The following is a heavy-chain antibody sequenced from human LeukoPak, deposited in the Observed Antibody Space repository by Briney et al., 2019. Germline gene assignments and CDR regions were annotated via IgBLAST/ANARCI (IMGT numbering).Heavy chain of an antibody. V-gene: IGHV3-23*01. Sequence: GVSLRLSCAASGFTFSSNAMSWVRRAPGQGLEWVSAISASDNNTYYADSVKGRFTISRDNSKNTLYLQMNSLRAEDTAVYYCAKEMTYYYDMDVWGQGTTVTVSS. CDR1: GFTFSSNA. CDR2: ISASDNNT. J-gene: IGHJ6*02. CDR3: AKEMTYYYDMDV.